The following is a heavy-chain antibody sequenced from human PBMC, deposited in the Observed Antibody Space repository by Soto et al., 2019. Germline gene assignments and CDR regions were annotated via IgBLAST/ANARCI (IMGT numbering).Heavy chain of an antibody. CDR1: GFTVSSNY. V-gene: IGHV3-66*01. Sequence: EVQLVESGGGLVQPGGSLRLSCAASGFTVSSNYMSWVRQAPGKGLEWVSVIYSGGGTYYADSVKGRFTISRDNSKNTRYLQMNCRRAEDTAVYYGARDLVGATAESFQHWGQRTLVTVSS. CDR3: ARDLVGATAESFQH. J-gene: IGHJ1*01. CDR2: IYSGGGT. D-gene: IGHD1-26*01.